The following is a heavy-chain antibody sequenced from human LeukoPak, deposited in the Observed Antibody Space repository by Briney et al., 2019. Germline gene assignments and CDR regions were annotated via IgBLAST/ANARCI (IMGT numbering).Heavy chain of an antibody. CDR2: INPNSGGT. D-gene: IGHD2-21*02. CDR1: GYTFTAYY. CDR3: ARDQKIVVVTAILDY. J-gene: IGHJ4*02. V-gene: IGHV1-2*02. Sequence: ASVKVSCKASGYTFTAYYMHWVRQAPAQGLEWMGWINPNSGGTNYAQKFQGRVTMTRDTSISTAYMELSRLRSDDTAVYYCARDQKIVVVTAILDYWGQGTLVTVSS.